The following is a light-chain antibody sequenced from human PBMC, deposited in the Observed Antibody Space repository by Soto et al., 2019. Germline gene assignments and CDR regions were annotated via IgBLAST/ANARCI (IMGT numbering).Light chain of an antibody. Sequence: DIHLTQSPSFLSASVGDRVTITCRPSQAVPNNMAWYQQKPGKPPKLLIYEESTLHSGVPSRFSGRKSGTQFTLTIDSLQPEDCATYYCQQVKTYPRTFGGGTKVEIK. V-gene: IGKV1-9*01. CDR3: QQVKTYPRT. J-gene: IGKJ4*01. CDR1: QAVPNN. CDR2: EES.